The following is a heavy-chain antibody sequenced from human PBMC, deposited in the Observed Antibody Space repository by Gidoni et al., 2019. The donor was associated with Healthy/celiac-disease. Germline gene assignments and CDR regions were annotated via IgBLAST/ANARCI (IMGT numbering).Heavy chain of an antibody. CDR3: ARADDSMGYYSYFDY. J-gene: IGHJ4*02. D-gene: IGHD3-22*01. CDR2: IYYSGST. CDR1: AGSISSYY. V-gene: IGHV4-59*01. Sequence: QVQLQESGPGLVKPSEPLSLTCTVSAGSISSYYWSWIRPPPGKGLEWIGYIYYSGSTNYNPSLKSRVTISVDTSKNQCSLKLSSVTAADTAVYYCARADDSMGYYSYFDYWGQGTLVTVSS.